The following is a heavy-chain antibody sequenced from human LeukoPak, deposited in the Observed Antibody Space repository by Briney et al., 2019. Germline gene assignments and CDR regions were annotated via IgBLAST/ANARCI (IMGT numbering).Heavy chain of an antibody. CDR2: IIPIFGTA. Sequence: SVKVSCKASGGTFSSYAISWVRQAPGQGLEWMGVIIPIFGTANYAQKFQGRVTITADESTSTAYMELSSLRSEDTAVYYCARDRDTAMVSAYYYYYMDVWGKGTTVTVSS. V-gene: IGHV1-69*13. CDR1: GGTFSSYA. CDR3: ARDRDTAMVSAYYYYYMDV. D-gene: IGHD5-18*01. J-gene: IGHJ6*03.